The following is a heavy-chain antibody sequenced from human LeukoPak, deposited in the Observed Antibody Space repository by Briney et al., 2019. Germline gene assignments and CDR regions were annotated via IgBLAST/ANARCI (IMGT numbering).Heavy chain of an antibody. CDR3: AKGDPPTYYDILTGQDY. CDR1: GFTFSSYA. J-gene: IGHJ4*02. CDR2: ISAGGGST. Sequence: PWGSLSLSCAASGFTFSSYAMSWVRQAPGKGLEWVAGISAGGGSTYYADSVKGRFTISRDNSKNMLYLQLNSLRAEDTAVYYCAKGDPPTYYDILTGQDYWGQGTLVTVSS. V-gene: IGHV3-23*01. D-gene: IGHD3-9*01.